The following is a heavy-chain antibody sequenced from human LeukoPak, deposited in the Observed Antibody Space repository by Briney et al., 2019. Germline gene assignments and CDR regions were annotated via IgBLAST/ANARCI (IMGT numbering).Heavy chain of an antibody. D-gene: IGHD5-24*01. J-gene: IGHJ5*02. CDR2: IYYSGST. V-gene: IGHV4-39*01. CDR3: ARHLQLLAWFDP. CDR1: GDSISSSRFY. Sequence: SETLSLTCTVSGDSISSSRFYWAWIRQPPGKGLEWIGTIYYSGSTYYNPSLKSRVTISVDTSKNKFSLRLTSVTAADTALYFCARHLQLLAWFDPWGQGTLVTVSS.